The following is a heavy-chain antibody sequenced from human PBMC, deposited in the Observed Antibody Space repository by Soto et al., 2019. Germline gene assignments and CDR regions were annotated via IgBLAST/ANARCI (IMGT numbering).Heavy chain of an antibody. CDR3: ARGIGGSYSSSWYGYFDY. Sequence: PGRTMRLPCSASGSSLSSYSINRVRQASRKRMEWVSSISSSSSYIYYADSVKGRFTSSRDNAKNSLYLQMNSLRAEDTAVYYCARGIGGSYSSSWYGYFDYWGQGTLVTVSS. V-gene: IGHV3-21*01. J-gene: IGHJ4*02. CDR1: GSSLSSYS. D-gene: IGHD6-13*01. CDR2: ISSSSSYI.